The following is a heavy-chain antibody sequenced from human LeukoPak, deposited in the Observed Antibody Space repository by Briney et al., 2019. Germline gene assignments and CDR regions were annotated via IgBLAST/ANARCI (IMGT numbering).Heavy chain of an antibody. D-gene: IGHD1-26*01. CDR3: ARSATIVGAIDH. CDR2: INHSGST. J-gene: IGHJ4*02. CDR1: GGSFSGYY. Sequence: KSSETLSLTCAVYGGSFSGYYWSWIRQPPGKGLEWIGEINHSGSTNYNPSLKSRVTISVDTSKNQFSLKLSSVTAADTAVYYCARSATIVGAIDHWGQGTLVTVSS. V-gene: IGHV4-34*01.